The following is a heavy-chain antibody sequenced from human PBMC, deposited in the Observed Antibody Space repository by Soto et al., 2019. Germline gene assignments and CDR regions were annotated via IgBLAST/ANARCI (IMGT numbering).Heavy chain of an antibody. CDR1: GGSVRIGNHF. CDR2: MYHTGVT. J-gene: IGHJ6*01. CDR3: ARGGEPLGYYGLDV. V-gene: IGHV4-61*01. Sequence: SEALSVTCSSSGGSVRIGNHFWNWIRQPPGRRLEWLGYMYHTGVTNYNPSLKSRVSMSVDTSKNQFSLKLTSLTAADTAVYYCARGGEPLGYYGLDVWGQGIPVTVSS. D-gene: IGHD3-10*01.